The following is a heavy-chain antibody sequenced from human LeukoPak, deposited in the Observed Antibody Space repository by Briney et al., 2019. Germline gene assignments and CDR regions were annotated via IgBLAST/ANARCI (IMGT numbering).Heavy chain of an antibody. CDR2: VSTTSKTI. D-gene: IGHD3-22*01. V-gene: IGHV3-11*01. J-gene: IGHJ4*02. Sequence: GGSLRLSCAASGFTFNDYYMTWIRQAPGKGPEWIAYVSTTSKTIYYAESVKGRFSISRDNAKNSVFLQMNSLRDDDTAVYYCARGTLLTRDSGYPVFAYWGQGTQVTVSS. CDR3: ARGTLLTRDSGYPVFAY. CDR1: GFTFNDYY.